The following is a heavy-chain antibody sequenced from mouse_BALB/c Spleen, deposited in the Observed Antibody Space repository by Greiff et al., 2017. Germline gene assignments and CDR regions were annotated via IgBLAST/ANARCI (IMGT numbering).Heavy chain of an antibody. CDR1: GFTFSSYT. D-gene: IGHD2-1*01. CDR3: ARSPPYGNYIAY. CDR2: ISSGGGNT. V-gene: IGHV5-9*03. Sequence: EVMLVESGGGLVKPGGSLKLSCAASGFTFSSYTMSWVRQTPEKRLEWVATISSGGGNTYYPDSVKGRFTISRDNAKNNLYLQMSSLRSEDTALYYCARSPPYGNYIAYWGQGTLVTVSA. J-gene: IGHJ3*01.